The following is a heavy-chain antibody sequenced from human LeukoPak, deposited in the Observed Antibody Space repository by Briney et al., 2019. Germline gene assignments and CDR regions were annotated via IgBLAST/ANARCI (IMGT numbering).Heavy chain of an antibody. J-gene: IGHJ4*02. CDR3: XXXXXXXGYGYFDY. CDR1: GYTLTELS. CDR2: FDPEDGET. D-gene: IGHD3-9*01. Sequence: ASVKVSCKVSGYTLTELSMHWVRQAPGKGLEWMGGFDPEDGETIYAQKFQGRVTMTEDTSTDTAYMELSSLRSEDTAVYYCXXXXXXXGYGYFDYWGQGTLVTVSS. V-gene: IGHV1-24*01.